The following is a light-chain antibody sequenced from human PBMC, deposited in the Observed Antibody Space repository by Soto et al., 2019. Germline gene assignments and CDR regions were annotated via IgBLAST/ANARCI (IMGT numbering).Light chain of an antibody. V-gene: IGLV1-40*01. J-gene: IGLJ2*01. CDR3: QSYDSSLSAL. CDR2: GNS. CDR1: SSNIGAGYD. Sequence: QSVLTQPPSVSGAPGQRVTISCTGSSSNIGAGYDVHWYQQLPGTAPKLLIYGNSNRPSGVPDRFAGSKSGTSASLALTGLQAEDDADYYCQSYDSSLSALFGGGTKRTVL.